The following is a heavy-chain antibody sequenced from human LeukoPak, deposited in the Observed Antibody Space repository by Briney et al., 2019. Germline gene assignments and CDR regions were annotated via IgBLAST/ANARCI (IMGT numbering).Heavy chain of an antibody. CDR1: GFTFSSYV. V-gene: IGHV3-30-3*02. J-gene: IGHJ6*03. Sequence: PGRSLRLSCAASGFTFSSYVMHWVRQAPGKGLEWVAIISYDGSNEYYADSVKGRFTISRDNSKNTLYLQMNSLRAEDTAVYYCAKDGVWIGEKKANMDIWGKGTTV. D-gene: IGHD3-10*01. CDR3: AKDGVWIGEKKANMDI. CDR2: ISYDGSNE.